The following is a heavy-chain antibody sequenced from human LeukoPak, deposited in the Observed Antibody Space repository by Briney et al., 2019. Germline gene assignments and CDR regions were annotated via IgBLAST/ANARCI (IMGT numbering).Heavy chain of an antibody. CDR3: AKDAGYSYGLLCFWDY. CDR2: ISGSGGST. D-gene: IGHD5-18*01. CDR1: GFTFSSYA. V-gene: IGHV3-23*01. Sequence: GGSLRLSCAASGFTFSSYAMSWVRQPPGKGLERVSAISGSGGSTYYADSVKGRFTISRDNSTNTLYLQMNSLRAEDTAVYYCAKDAGYSYGLLCFWDYWGQGTLVTVAS. J-gene: IGHJ4*02.